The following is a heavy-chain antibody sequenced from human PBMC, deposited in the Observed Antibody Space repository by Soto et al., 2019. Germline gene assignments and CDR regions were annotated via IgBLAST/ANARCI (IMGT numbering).Heavy chain of an antibody. CDR1: GGTFSSYA. V-gene: IGHV1-69*13. CDR3: ARDLKGGDYFDY. D-gene: IGHD4-17*01. CDR2: IIPIFGTA. J-gene: IGHJ4*02. Sequence: GASVKVSCKASGGTFSSYAISWVRQAPGQGLEWMGGIIPIFGTANYAQKFQGRVTITADESTSTAYMELSSLRSEDTAVYYCARDLKGGDYFDYWGQGTLVTVSS.